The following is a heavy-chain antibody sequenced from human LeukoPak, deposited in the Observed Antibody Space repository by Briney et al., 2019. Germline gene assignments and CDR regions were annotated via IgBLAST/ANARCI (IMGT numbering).Heavy chain of an antibody. CDR2: IYYSGST. V-gene: IGHV4-30-4*01. CDR3: ARDRNYYGSGSLNWFDP. CDR1: GGSISSSNW. J-gene: IGHJ5*02. D-gene: IGHD3-10*01. Sequence: SETLSLTCAVSGGSISSSNWWSWIRQPPGKGLEWIGYIYYSGSTYYNASLKSRVTISRDTSKNQFSLKLNSVTAADTAVYYCARDRNYYGSGSLNWFDPWGQGTLVTVSS.